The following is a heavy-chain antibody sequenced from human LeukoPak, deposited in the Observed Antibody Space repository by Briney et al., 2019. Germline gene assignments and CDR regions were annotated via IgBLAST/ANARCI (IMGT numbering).Heavy chain of an antibody. CDR1: GFTFSSYA. CDR2: ISGSGGST. J-gene: IGHJ4*02. CDR3: AKDRKGGYSYGLLFDY. V-gene: IGHV3-23*01. Sequence: GGSLRLSCAASGFTFSSYAMSWVRQAPGKGLEWVSAISGSGGSTYYADSVKGRFTISRDNSKNTLYLQMNSLRAEGTAVYYCAKDRKGGYSYGLLFDYWGQGTLVTVSS. D-gene: IGHD5-18*01.